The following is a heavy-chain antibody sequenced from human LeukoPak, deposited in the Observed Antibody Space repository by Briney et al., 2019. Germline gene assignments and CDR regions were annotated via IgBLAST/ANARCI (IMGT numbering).Heavy chain of an antibody. J-gene: IGHJ3*02. CDR1: GGSIITSNW. CDR2: IYHTEKT. V-gene: IGHV4/OR15-8*02. D-gene: IGHD6-13*01. CDR3: ARNGPTAAGAFDI. Sequence: PSETLSLTCGVSGGSIITSNWWTWVRQPPGKGLEWIREIYHTEKTNYNPSLKSRVTISLDKSKNQFSLKLTSVAAADTAVYYCARNGPTAAGAFDIWGQGTTVIVPS.